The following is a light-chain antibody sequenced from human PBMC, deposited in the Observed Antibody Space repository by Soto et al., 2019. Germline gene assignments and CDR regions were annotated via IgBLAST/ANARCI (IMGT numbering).Light chain of an antibody. V-gene: IGKV3-11*01. J-gene: IGKJ5*01. CDR1: QSVSSF. CDR3: QQRSNWPPSIT. CDR2: DAS. Sequence: EIVLTQSPATLSLSPGERATLSCKASQSVSSFFAWYQQKPGQAPRLLIYDASQRATGIPARFSGSGSGTDFTLTISSLEPDDFAVYYCQQRSNWPPSITFGQGTRLEIK.